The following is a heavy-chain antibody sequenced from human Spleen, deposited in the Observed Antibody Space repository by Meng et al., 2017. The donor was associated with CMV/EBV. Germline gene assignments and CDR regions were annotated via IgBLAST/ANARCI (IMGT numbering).Heavy chain of an antibody. J-gene: IGHJ5*02. CDR1: VFTFSSYT. CDR3: APVGGWGTGTPTTMIT. Sequence: VFTFSSYTMSWFRQAPGKGTEWDSGISGSVDRTYYGDSVKGRFTISRDNSKNTLYLQMNGLRAEDTAVYYCAPVGGWGTGTPTTMITWGQGTLVTVSS. V-gene: IGHV3-23*01. CDR2: ISGSVDRT. D-gene: IGHD4-17*01.